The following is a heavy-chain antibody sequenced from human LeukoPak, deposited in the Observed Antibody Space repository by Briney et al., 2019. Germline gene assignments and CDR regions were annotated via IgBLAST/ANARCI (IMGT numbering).Heavy chain of an antibody. Sequence: PSETLSLTCTVSGYSISSGYYWGWIRQPPGKGLEWIGSIKSKTDGGTTDYAAPVKGRFTISRDDSKNTLYLQMNSLKTEDTAVYYRTTNYYDSSGYYYVFDYWGQGTLVTVSS. CDR3: TTNYYDSSGYYYVFDY. J-gene: IGHJ4*02. V-gene: IGHV3-15*01. CDR1: GYSISSGYY. D-gene: IGHD3-22*01. CDR2: IKSKTDGGTT.